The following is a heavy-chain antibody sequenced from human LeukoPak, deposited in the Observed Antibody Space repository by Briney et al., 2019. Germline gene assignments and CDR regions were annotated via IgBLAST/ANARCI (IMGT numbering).Heavy chain of an antibody. J-gene: IGHJ4*02. D-gene: IGHD6-13*01. CDR2: ISGSGGST. Sequence: QPGGSLRLSCAASGLTFSSYVMSWVRQAPGKGLEWVSAISGSGGSTYYADSVKGRFTISRDNSKNTLSLQVSGLRAEDTAVYRCAKGGRITAVLPFDYWGQGTLVTVSS. CDR1: GLTFSSYV. V-gene: IGHV3-23*01. CDR3: AKGGRITAVLPFDY.